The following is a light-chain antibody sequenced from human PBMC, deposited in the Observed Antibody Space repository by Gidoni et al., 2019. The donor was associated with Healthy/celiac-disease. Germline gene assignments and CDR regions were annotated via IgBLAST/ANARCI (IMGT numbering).Light chain of an antibody. J-gene: IGKJ3*01. V-gene: IGKV1-39*01. CDR1: QSNSSY. CDR2: APS. CDR3: QQCYSTLFT. Sequence: DIQRTKTPSSLSASVGDRVTITCRASQSNSSYLNWYQQKRGKAATLLIYAPSSLQSGVPSKFSGSVSGTDFTLTISCLQPEDFATYYCQQCYSTLFTFGPGTKVDIK.